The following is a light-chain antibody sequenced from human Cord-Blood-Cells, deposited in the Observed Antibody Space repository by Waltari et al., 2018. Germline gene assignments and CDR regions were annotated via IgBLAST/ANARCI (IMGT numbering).Light chain of an antibody. Sequence: DIQMTQSPSSLSASVEDRVPITCQASQDISNYLNWYQQKPGKAPKLLIYDASNLETGVPSRFSGSGSGTDFTFTISSLQPEDIATYYCQQYDNLPFTFGPGTKVDIK. CDR3: QQYDNLPFT. CDR2: DAS. CDR1: QDISNY. V-gene: IGKV1-33*01. J-gene: IGKJ3*01.